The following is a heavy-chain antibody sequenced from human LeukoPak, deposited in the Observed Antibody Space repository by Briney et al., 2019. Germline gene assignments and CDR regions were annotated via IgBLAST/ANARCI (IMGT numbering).Heavy chain of an antibody. CDR1: GGSVNSGSYC. V-gene: IGHV4-61*01. CDR3: ARDSGGYDVDY. J-gene: IGHJ4*02. CDR2: IYYSGST. Sequence: PSETLSLTCTVSGGSVNSGSYCWSWIRQPPGKGLEWIGHIYYSGSTNYNPPLKSRVTISLDMSKNQFSLRVSSVTAADTAVYYCARDSGGYDVDYWGQGTLVTVSS. D-gene: IGHD5-12*01.